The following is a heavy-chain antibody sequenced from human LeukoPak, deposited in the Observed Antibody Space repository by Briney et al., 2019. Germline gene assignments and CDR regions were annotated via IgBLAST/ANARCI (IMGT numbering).Heavy chain of an antibody. CDR3: EKYTGNSIMVGFDY. V-gene: IGHV3-23*01. CDR2: ISGGGSDT. J-gene: IGHJ4*02. Sequence: GGSLRLSCAASGFTFSSYAMTWVRQAPGKGLEWVSGISGGGSDTYYADSVKGRFTISRDNSKTTMYLQMNSLRAEDTALYYCEKYTGNSIMVGFDYWGQGTPVTASS. CDR1: GFTFSSYA. D-gene: IGHD4-23*01.